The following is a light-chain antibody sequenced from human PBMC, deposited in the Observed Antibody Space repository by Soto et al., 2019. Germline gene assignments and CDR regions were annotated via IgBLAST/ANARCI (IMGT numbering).Light chain of an antibody. CDR1: QDISNY. CDR2: AAS. CDR3: QQSYSTPLT. J-gene: IGKJ4*01. V-gene: IGKV1-39*01. Sequence: DMHMTQSPSSLSAAVGDRVTITSQASQDISNYLNWYQQKPGKAPKLLIYAASSLQSGVPSRFSGSGSGTDFTLTISSLQPEDFATYYCQQSYSTPLTFGGGTKVDIK.